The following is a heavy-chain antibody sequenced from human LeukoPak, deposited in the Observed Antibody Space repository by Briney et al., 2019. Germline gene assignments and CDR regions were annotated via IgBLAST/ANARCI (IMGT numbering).Heavy chain of an antibody. CDR2: IYPGDSDA. CDR1: GYSFTSDW. V-gene: IGHV5-51*03. Sequence: GESLKISCKGSGYSFTSDWIGWVRQMPGKGLECMGIIYPGDSDARYSPSFQGQVTISADKSISTAYLRWSSLKASDTAMYYCARPHTRGVRGVIGYWGQGTLVTVSS. J-gene: IGHJ4*02. D-gene: IGHD3-10*01. CDR3: ARPHTRGVRGVIGY.